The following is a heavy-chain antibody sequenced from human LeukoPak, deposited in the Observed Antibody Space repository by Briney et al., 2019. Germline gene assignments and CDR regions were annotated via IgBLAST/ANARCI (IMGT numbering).Heavy chain of an antibody. CDR1: GFTFSSYS. CDR2: ISSSSSYI. CDR3: ARDLPVAETSFDY. V-gene: IGHV3-21*01. J-gene: IGHJ4*02. Sequence: GGSLRLSCAASGFTFSSYSMNWVRQAPGKGLEWVSSISSSSSYIYYADSVKGRFTISRDNAKNSLYLQTNSLRAEDTAVYYCARDLPVAETSFDYWGQGTLVTVSS. D-gene: IGHD6-19*01.